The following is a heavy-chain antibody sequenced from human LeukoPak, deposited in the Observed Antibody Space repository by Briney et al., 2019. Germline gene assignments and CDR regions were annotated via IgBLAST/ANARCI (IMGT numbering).Heavy chain of an antibody. J-gene: IGHJ6*02. D-gene: IGHD1-26*01. CDR1: GFTFNSYS. CDR2: ISSSSSYI. V-gene: IGHV3-21*01. CDR3: ASNRWESGSWYGMDV. Sequence: PGGSLRLSCAASGFTFNSYSMNWVRQAPGKGLEWVSSISSSSSYIYYADSVKGRFTISRDNAKNSLYLQMNSLRAEDTAVYYCASNRWESGSWYGMDVWGQGTTVTVSS.